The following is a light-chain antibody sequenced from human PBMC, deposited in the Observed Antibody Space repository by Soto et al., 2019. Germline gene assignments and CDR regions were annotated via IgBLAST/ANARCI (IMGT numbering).Light chain of an antibody. CDR1: QSVSSN. J-gene: IGKJ1*01. Sequence: EIVMTQSPATLSVSPGERATFSCRASQSVSSNLAWYQQKPGQAPRLLIYGASTRATGIPARFSGSGSGTEFTLTISSLQSEDFEVYYCQQYNNWPRTFGKGTKV. V-gene: IGKV3-15*01. CDR3: QQYNNWPRT. CDR2: GAS.